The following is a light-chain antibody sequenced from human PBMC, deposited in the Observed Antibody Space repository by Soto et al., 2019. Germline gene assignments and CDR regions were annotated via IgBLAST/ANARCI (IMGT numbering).Light chain of an antibody. CDR3: SSHGGSNNFYV. CDR1: SSDVGGYNF. CDR2: EVS. Sequence: QSALTQPASVSGSPGQSITISCTGTSSDVGGYNFVSWYQQHPGKAPKLMIYEVSKRPSGVPDRFSGSKSGNTASLTVSGLQAEDEADYYCSSHGGSNNFYVFGTGTKVTVL. J-gene: IGLJ1*01. V-gene: IGLV2-8*01.